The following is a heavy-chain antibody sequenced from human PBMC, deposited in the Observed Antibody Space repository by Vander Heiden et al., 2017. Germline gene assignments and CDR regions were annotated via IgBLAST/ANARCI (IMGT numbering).Heavy chain of an antibody. J-gene: IGHJ6*02. CDR3: ARDQYSSGSNGMDV. CDR2: ISSSSSYI. D-gene: IGHD6-19*01. Sequence: EVQLVESGGGLVKPGGSLRLSCAASGFTFRSYSMNWVRQAPGKGLEWVSSISSSSSYIYYADSVKGRFTISRENAKNSLYLQMNSLRAEDTAVYYCARDQYSSGSNGMDVWGQGTTVTVSS. CDR1: GFTFRSYS. V-gene: IGHV3-21*01.